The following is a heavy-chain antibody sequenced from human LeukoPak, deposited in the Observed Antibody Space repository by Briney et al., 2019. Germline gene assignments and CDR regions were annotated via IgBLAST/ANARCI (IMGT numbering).Heavy chain of an antibody. V-gene: IGHV3-73*01. Sequence: PGRSLRLSCAASGFTFSGSAMHWVRQASGKGLEWVGRIRSKANSYATEYAASVKGRFTISRDDSKNTAYLQMNSLKTEDTAVYYCARDGHYGGYSPGYWGQGTLVTVSS. CDR2: IRSKANSYAT. J-gene: IGHJ4*01. D-gene: IGHD4-23*01. CDR1: GFTFSGSA. CDR3: ARDGHYGGYSPGY.